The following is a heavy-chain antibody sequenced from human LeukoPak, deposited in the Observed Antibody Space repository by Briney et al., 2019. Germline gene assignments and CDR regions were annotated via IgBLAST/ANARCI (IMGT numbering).Heavy chain of an antibody. J-gene: IGHJ3*02. D-gene: IGHD3-16*01. CDR2: IYYSGST. Sequence: PSETLSLTCTVSGGSISSYYWSWIRQPPGKGLEWIGYIYYSGSTNYNPSLKSRVTISVDTSKNQFSLKLSSVTAADTAVYNCASYLRGEAFDIWGQGTMVTVSS. CDR3: ASYLRGEAFDI. V-gene: IGHV4-59*01. CDR1: GGSISSYY.